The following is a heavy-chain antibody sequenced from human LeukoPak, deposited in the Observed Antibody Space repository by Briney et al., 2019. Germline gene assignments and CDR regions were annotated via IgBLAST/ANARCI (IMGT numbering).Heavy chain of an antibody. Sequence: GGSLRLSCAPSWFTFSSNHMSWVRQAPGKGLEWVSVIYSGGSTYYADSVKGRFTISRDNSKNTLYLQMNSLRAEDTAVYYCARATYYYDSSGYYVFYFDNWGQGTLVTVSS. V-gene: IGHV3-53*01. J-gene: IGHJ4*02. CDR1: WFTFSSNH. CDR3: ARATYYYDSSGYYVFYFDN. CDR2: IYSGGST. D-gene: IGHD3-22*01.